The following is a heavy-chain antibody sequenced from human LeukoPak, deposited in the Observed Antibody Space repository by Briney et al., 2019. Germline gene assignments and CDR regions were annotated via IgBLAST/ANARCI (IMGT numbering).Heavy chain of an antibody. CDR2: ISSGGTTI. CDR1: GFNFNDHY. V-gene: IGHV3-11*04. J-gene: IGHJ6*02. Sequence: GGSLRLSCAASGFNFNDHYMSWIRQAPGKGLELVSYISSGGTTIFYADSVKGRFTISRGNAKDSLYLQMNSLRAEDTAVYYCARDGYNPYGMDVWGQGTTVTVSS. CDR3: ARDGYNPYGMDV. D-gene: IGHD5-24*01.